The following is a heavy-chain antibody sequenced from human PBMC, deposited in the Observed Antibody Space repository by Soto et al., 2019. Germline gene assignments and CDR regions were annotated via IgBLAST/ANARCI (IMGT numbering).Heavy chain of an antibody. V-gene: IGHV3-21*01. CDR1: GFTFSSYS. J-gene: IGHJ6*02. D-gene: IGHD1-26*01. CDR2: ISSSSSYI. CDR3: ARDTGSGVGGSSMWGMDV. Sequence: EVQLVESGGGLVKPGGSLRLSCAASGFTFSSYSMNWVRQAPGKGLEWVSSISSSSSYIYYADSVKGRFTISRDNAKNSLYLQMNILRAEDTAVYYCARDTGSGVGGSSMWGMDVWGQGTTVTVS.